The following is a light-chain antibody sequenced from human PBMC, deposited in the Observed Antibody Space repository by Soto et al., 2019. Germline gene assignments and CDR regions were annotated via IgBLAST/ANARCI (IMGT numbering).Light chain of an antibody. CDR3: QQYESTPPT. V-gene: IGKV4-1*01. CDR2: WAY. Sequence: DIVMTQSPDSLAVSLGERATINCKSSQSVLYSSNNKNYLAWYQQRPGQPPKLIIYWAYTRESGVPDRFSGSGSGTDFTLTITSLQAEDVAVYYCQQYESTPPTFGQGTKLEI. CDR1: QSVLYSSNNKNY. J-gene: IGKJ2*01.